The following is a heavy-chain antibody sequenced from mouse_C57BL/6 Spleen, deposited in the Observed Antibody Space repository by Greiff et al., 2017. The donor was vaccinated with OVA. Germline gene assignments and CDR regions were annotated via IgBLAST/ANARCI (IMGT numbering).Heavy chain of an antibody. J-gene: IGHJ2*01. CDR3: ARPSLLLRYLDY. V-gene: IGHV5-17*01. CDR1: GFTFSDYG. D-gene: IGHD1-1*01. Sequence: EVKLVESGGGLVKPGGSLKLSCAASGFTFSDYGMHWVRQAPEEGLEWVAYISSGSSTIYYADTVKGRFTFSRDNAKNTLFLQMTSLRSEDTAMYYCARPSLLLRYLDYWGQGTTLTVSS. CDR2: ISSGSSTI.